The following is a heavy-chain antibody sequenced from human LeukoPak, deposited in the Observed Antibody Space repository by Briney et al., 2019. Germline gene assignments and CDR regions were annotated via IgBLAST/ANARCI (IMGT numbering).Heavy chain of an antibody. CDR3: ARDRGYYYDSSGYYYFDY. V-gene: IGHV1-2*02. CDR2: INPNSGGT. J-gene: IGHJ4*02. D-gene: IGHD3-22*01. CDR1: GYTFTGYY. Sequence: GASVKVSCKASGYTFTGYYMHWVRQAPGQGLEWMGWINPNSGGTNYAQKFQGRVTMTRDTSISTAYMELSRLRSDDTAVYYCARDRGYYYDSSGYYYFDYWAREPWSPSPQ.